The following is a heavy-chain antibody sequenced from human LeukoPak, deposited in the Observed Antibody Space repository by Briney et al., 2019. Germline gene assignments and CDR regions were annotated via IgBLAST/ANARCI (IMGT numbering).Heavy chain of an antibody. D-gene: IGHD6-13*01. V-gene: IGHV3-30*03. Sequence: GGSLRLSCAASGFTFSSYGMHWVRQAPGKGLEWVAVISYDGSNKYYADSVKGRLTISRDNSKNTLYLQMNSLRAEDTAVYYCTTDWIVAAIYDAFDIWGQGTMVTVSS. CDR3: TTDWIVAAIYDAFDI. CDR2: ISYDGSNK. CDR1: GFTFSSYG. J-gene: IGHJ3*02.